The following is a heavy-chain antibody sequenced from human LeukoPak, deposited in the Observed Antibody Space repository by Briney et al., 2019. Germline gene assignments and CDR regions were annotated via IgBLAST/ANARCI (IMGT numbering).Heavy chain of an antibody. CDR2: ISSRGNTI. CDR1: GFTFSSYE. CDR3: ARERPGEDTFDI. V-gene: IGHV3-48*03. J-gene: IGHJ3*02. Sequence: QPGGSLRLSCAASGFTFSSYEMNWVRQAPGKGLGWVSFISSRGNTIYYADSVKGRFIISRDNAKNSLYLQMNSLRTEDTAIYYCARERPGEDTFDIWGQGTMVTVSS. D-gene: IGHD7-27*01.